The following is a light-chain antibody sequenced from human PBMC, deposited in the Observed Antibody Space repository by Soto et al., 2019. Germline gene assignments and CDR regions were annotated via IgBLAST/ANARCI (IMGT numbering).Light chain of an antibody. Sequence: QSVLTQPPSLSGTPGQTVTISCIGSRSNIGSAIVHWYQQIPGTAPKHLIYMNNQRPSEVPDRFSGSKSGTSASLVITGLRPEDEADYYCVAWDDNLSSRVFGGGTKLTVL. J-gene: IGLJ3*02. CDR1: RSNIGSAI. V-gene: IGLV1-47*01. CDR3: VAWDDNLSSRV. CDR2: MNN.